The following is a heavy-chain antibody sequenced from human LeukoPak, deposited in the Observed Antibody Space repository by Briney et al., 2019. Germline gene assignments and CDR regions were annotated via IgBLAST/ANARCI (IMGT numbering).Heavy chain of an antibody. Sequence: PGGSLRLSCAASGFTFSNYAMHWVRQAPGKGLEWVAVISYDGSNKYYTDSVKGRFTISRDNSKNTLYLQMNSLRAEDTAVYYCAKDQVLTVAWKRLAYCGGDCYSALDYWGQGTLVTVSS. CDR3: AKDQVLTVAWKRLAYCGGDCYSALDY. V-gene: IGHV3-30*04. CDR1: GFTFSNYA. J-gene: IGHJ4*02. CDR2: ISYDGSNK. D-gene: IGHD2-21*02.